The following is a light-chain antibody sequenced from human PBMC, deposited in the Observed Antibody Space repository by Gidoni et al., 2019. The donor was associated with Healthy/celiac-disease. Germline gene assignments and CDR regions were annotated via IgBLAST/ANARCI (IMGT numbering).Light chain of an antibody. CDR1: QSVLYSSNNKNY. V-gene: IGKV4-1*01. Sequence: IVMTQSPDSLAVSLGERATINCKSSQSVLYSSNNKNYLAWYQQKPGQPPKLLIDWASTLESXXXDRXXXSGXXTDFXLTIXSLQAXDVAVXYCQQYYSTXXTFXQGTKLEIK. J-gene: IGKJ2*01. CDR2: WAS. CDR3: QQYYSTXXT.